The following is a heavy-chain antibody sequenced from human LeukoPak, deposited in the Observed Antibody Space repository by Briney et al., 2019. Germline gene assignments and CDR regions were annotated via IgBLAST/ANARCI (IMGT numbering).Heavy chain of an antibody. V-gene: IGHV4-39*01. D-gene: IGHD3-10*01. J-gene: IGHJ5*02. CDR3: AGREWFGESNWFDP. CDR2: IYYSGST. Sequence: SETLSLTCTVSGGSISSSSYYWGWIRQPPGKGLEWIGSIYYSGSTYYNPSLKSRVTISVDTSKNQFSLKLSSVTAADTAVYYCAGREWFGESNWFDPWGQGTLVTVSS. CDR1: GGSISSSSYY.